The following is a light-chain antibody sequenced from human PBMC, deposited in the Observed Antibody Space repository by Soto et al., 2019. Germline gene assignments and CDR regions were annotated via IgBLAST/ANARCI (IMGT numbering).Light chain of an antibody. J-gene: IGKJ2*01. CDR2: GVF. V-gene: IGKV3-20*01. CDR3: QHYDCPPRT. CDR1: QRVRSNY. Sequence: ETVLTQSPGTVSLSPGERATLSCTTSQRVRSNYLAWYQQTPGQAPRLLIYGVFSRAAGIPDRFSGCGSGTDFTLTIRGLEPEDCAVYYCQHYDCPPRTFGPGTKVEI.